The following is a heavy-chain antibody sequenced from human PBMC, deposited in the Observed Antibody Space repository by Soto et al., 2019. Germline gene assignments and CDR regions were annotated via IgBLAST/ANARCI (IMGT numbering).Heavy chain of an antibody. CDR1: GGSISSSSYY. D-gene: IGHD3-10*01. CDR3: AIHSYWFGEGAWDPFDY. CDR2: IYYSGST. J-gene: IGHJ4*02. Sequence: PSETLSLTCTVSGGSISSSSYYWGWIRQPPGKGLEWIGSIYYSGSTYYNPSLKSRVTISVDTSKNQFSLKLSSVTAADTAVYYCAIHSYWFGEGAWDPFDYWGQGTLVNVSS. V-gene: IGHV4-39*01.